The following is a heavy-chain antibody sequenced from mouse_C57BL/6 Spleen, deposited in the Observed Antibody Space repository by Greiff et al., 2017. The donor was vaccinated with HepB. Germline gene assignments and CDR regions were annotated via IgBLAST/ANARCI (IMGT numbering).Heavy chain of an antibody. CDR2: ISSGSSTI. CDR3: ARIGDYDRYFDV. D-gene: IGHD2-4*01. V-gene: IGHV5-17*01. J-gene: IGHJ1*03. CDR1: GFTFSDYG. Sequence: EVKLMESGGGLVKPGGSLKLSCAASGFTFSDYGMHWVRQAPEKGLEWVAYISSGSSTIYYADTVKGRFTISRDNAKNTLFLQMTSLRSEDTAMYYCARIGDYDRYFDVWGTGTTVTVSS.